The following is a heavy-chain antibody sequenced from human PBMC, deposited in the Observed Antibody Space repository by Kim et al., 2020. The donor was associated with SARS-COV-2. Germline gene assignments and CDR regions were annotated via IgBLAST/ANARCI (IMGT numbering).Heavy chain of an antibody. CDR3: ARYWSRGYAFDI. Sequence: YTPTLTSRVTISVDTSKNQFSLKLSSVTAADTAVYYCARYWSRGYAFDIWGQGTMVTVSS. D-gene: IGHD3-22*01. J-gene: IGHJ3*02. V-gene: IGHV4-59*01.